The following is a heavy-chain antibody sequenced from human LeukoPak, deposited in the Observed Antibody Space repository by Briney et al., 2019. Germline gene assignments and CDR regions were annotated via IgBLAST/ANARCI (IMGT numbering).Heavy chain of an antibody. V-gene: IGHV4-38-2*02. CDR1: GYSISSGYY. D-gene: IGHD6-6*01. J-gene: IGHJ6*03. CDR2: IYHSGGT. Sequence: PSETLSLTCTVSGYSISSGYYWGWIRQPPGKGLEWIGSIYHSGGTYYNPSLKSRVTISVDTSKNQFSLKLSSVTAADTAVYYCASSSSFTSGYYYYYMDVWGKGTTVTVSS. CDR3: ASSSSFTSGYYYYYMDV.